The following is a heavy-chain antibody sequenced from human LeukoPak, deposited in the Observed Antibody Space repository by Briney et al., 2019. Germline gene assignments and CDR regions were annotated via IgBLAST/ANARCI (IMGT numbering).Heavy chain of an antibody. Sequence: GGSLRLSCAASGFTFSSYAMHWVRQAPGKGLEWVAVISYDGSNKYYADSVKGRFTISRDNAKNTLYLQMNSLRAEDTAVYYCAGSLGPLTEYWGQGTLVTVSS. D-gene: IGHD7-27*01. J-gene: IGHJ4*02. CDR2: ISYDGSNK. V-gene: IGHV3-30-3*01. CDR3: AGSLGPLTEY. CDR1: GFTFSSYA.